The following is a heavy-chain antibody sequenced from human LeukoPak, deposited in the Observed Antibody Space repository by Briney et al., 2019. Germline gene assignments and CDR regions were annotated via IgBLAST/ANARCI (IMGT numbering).Heavy chain of an antibody. Sequence: ASVKVSCKVSGYTFTGYYMHWVRQAPGQGLEWMGWINPNSGGTNYAQKFQGRVTMTRDTSISTAYMELSRLRSDDTAVYYCARDQSFYGDHTNFDYWGQGTLVTVSS. CDR1: GYTFTGYY. CDR2: INPNSGGT. D-gene: IGHD4-17*01. CDR3: ARDQSFYGDHTNFDY. V-gene: IGHV1-2*02. J-gene: IGHJ4*02.